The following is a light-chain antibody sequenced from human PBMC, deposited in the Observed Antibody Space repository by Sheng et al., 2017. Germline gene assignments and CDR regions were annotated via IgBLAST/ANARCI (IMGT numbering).Light chain of an antibody. CDR3: QQYDDLPT. CDR2: DAS. J-gene: IGKJ3*01. V-gene: IGKV1-33*01. CDR1: QDISNS. Sequence: DIQMTQSPSSLSASVGDRVTITCQASQDISNSLNWYQQKPGKAPKLLIYDASNLQRGGPSRFSGGGSGTTFIFTITSLQPEDIATYFCQQYDDLPTFGPGTKVDIK.